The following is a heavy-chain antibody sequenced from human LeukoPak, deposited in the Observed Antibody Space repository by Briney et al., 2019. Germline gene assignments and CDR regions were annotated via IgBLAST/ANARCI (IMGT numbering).Heavy chain of an antibody. V-gene: IGHV1-46*01. D-gene: IGHD2-2*02. Sequence: ASVKVSCKASGYTFTSYYMHWVRQAPGQGLEWMGIINPSGGSASYAQKFQGRVTMTRDMSTSTVYMELSSLRSEDTAVYYCARVAAEVVGVPGAIGFGWLRRDYYYMDVWGKGTTVTVSS. J-gene: IGHJ6*03. CDR3: ARVAAEVVGVPGAIGFGWLRRDYYYMDV. CDR1: GYTFTSYY. CDR2: INPSGGSA.